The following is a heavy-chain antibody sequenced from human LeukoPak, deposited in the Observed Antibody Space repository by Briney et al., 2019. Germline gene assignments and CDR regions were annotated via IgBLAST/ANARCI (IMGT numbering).Heavy chain of an antibody. V-gene: IGHV3-74*01. J-gene: IGHJ5*02. CDR2: INSDGSST. CDR1: GFTFSSYW. Sequence: GGSLRLSCAASGFTFSSYWMPWVRQAPGKGLVWVSRINSDGSSTSYADSVKGRFTISRDNAKNTLYLQMNSLRAEDTAVYYCARDRYCSSTSCSTYYFDPWGQGTLVTVSS. D-gene: IGHD2-2*02. CDR3: ARDRYCSSTSCSTYYFDP.